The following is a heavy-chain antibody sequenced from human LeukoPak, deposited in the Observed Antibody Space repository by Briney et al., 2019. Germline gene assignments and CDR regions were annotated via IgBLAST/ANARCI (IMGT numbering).Heavy chain of an antibody. CDR3: AKEWGGGSGYFYYFDY. J-gene: IGHJ4*02. V-gene: IGHV3-23*01. CDR2: ISGSGAGT. CDR1: GFTFSNYA. Sequence: GGSLRLSCAASGFTFSNYAMSWVRQPPGKGLEWVSTISGSGAGTYYADSVKGRFTISRDNSKNTLYLQMNSLRAEDTAVYFCAKEWGGGSGYFYYFDYWGQGTLVAVSS. D-gene: IGHD3-3*01.